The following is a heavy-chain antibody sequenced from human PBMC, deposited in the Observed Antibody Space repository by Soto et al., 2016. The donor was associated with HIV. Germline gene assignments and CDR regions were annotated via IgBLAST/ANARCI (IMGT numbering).Heavy chain of an antibody. V-gene: IGHV1-8*01. CDR2: VSPNSGNT. J-gene: IGHJ4*02. Sequence: QVQLVQSGAEVKKPGASVKVSCKTSGYTFSSYDINWVRQAAGQGLEWMGWVSPNSGNTVYAQKFQGRIKFTRDSSINTAYLDLSSLRSEDTAVYYCARGVKDLTVILDYWGQGTLVTVSS. CDR3: ARGVKDLTVILDY. CDR1: GYTFSSYD. D-gene: IGHD7-27*01.